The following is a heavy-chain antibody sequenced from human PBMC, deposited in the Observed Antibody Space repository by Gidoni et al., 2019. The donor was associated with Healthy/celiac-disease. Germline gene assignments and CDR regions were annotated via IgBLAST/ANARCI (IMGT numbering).Heavy chain of an antibody. CDR1: GGSFSGYY. J-gene: IGHJ4*02. D-gene: IGHD2-2*01. CDR3: ARGDCSSTSCYEH. CDR2: INHSGST. V-gene: IGHV4-34*01. Sequence: QVQLQQWGAGLLKPSETLSLTCAVYGGSFSGYYWSWIRQPPGKGLEWIGEINHSGSTNYNPSLKSRVTISVDTSKNQFSLKLSSVTAADTAVYYCARGDCSSTSCYEHWGQGTLVTVSS.